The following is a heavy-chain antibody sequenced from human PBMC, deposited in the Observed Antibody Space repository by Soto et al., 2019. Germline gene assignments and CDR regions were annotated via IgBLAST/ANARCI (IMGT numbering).Heavy chain of an antibody. CDR3: AKDMNPTRAGEGVVFDY. Sequence: GGSLRLSCAASGFTFDDYTMHWVRQAPGKGLEWVSLISWDGGSTYYADSVKGRFTISRDNSKNSLYLQMNSLRTEDTALYYCAKDMNPTRAGEGVVFDYWGQGTLVTVSS. CDR1: GFTFDDYT. J-gene: IGHJ4*02. V-gene: IGHV3-43*01. D-gene: IGHD3-10*01. CDR2: ISWDGGST.